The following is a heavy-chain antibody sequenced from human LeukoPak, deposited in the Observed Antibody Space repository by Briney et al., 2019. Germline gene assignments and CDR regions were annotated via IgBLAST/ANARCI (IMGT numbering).Heavy chain of an antibody. V-gene: IGHV1-8*01. J-gene: IGHJ6*02. CDR2: MNPNSGNT. CDR3: ARGWYGSGSYLSPYFGLSVDYYYYGMDV. D-gene: IGHD3-10*01. CDR1: GYTFTSYD. Sequence: ASVKVSCKASGYTFTSYDINWVRQATGQGLEWMGWMNPNSGNTGYAQKFQGRVTMTRNTSISTAYMELSSLRSEDTAVYYCARGWYGSGSYLSPYFGLSVDYYYYGMDVWGQGTTVTVSS.